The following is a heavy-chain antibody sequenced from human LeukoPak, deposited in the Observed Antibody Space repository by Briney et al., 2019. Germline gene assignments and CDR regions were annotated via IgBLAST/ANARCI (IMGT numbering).Heavy chain of an antibody. J-gene: IGHJ6*03. CDR3: ARDRADFWSGPEGDYYMDV. CDR1: GGTFSSYA. CDR2: IIPIFGTA. D-gene: IGHD3-3*01. V-gene: IGHV1-69*05. Sequence: SVKVSCKASGGTFSSYAISWVRQAPGQGLEWMGGIIPIFGTANYAQKFQGRVTITTDESTSTAYMELSSLRSEDTAVYYCARDRADFWSGPEGDYYMDVWGKGTTVTVSS.